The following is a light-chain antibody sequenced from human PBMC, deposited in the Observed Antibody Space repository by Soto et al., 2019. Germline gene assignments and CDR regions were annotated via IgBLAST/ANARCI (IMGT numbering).Light chain of an antibody. V-gene: IGKV1-5*03. CDR3: QQYNSYSWT. Sequence: IQMSQSPSTLSGSVGDRVTITCRASRTISSLLAWYHQKPGKAAKLLLYKESSLESGVTSRFSGSGSGTEFTLTISSLQPDDFATYYCQQYNSYSWTFGQGTKV. CDR2: KES. CDR1: RTISSL. J-gene: IGKJ1*01.